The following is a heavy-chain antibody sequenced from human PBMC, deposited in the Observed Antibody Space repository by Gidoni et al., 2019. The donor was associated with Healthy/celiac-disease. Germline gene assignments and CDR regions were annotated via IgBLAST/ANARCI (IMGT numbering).Heavy chain of an antibody. V-gene: IGHV3-30*18. Sequence: QVQLVESGGGVVQPGRSLRLSCAASGCTFSSYGMHWVRQAPGKGLEWVAVISYDGSNKYYADSVKGRFTISRDNSKNTLYLQMNSLRAEDTAVYYCAKDSQLVLDYWGQGTLVTVSS. CDR2: ISYDGSNK. J-gene: IGHJ4*02. CDR3: AKDSQLVLDY. CDR1: GCTFSSYG. D-gene: IGHD6-6*01.